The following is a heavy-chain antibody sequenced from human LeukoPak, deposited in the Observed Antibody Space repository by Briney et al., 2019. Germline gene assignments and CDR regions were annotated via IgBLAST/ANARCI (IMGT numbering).Heavy chain of an antibody. CDR1: GFTFSDYY. J-gene: IGHJ4*02. CDR3: AKRADNYDFWSGLDY. Sequence: PGGSLRLSCAASGFTFSDYYMSWIRQAPGKGLEWVSYISSSGSTIYYADSVKGRFTISRDNAKNSLYLQMNSLRAEDTAVYYCAKRADNYDFWSGLDYWGQGTLVTVSS. CDR2: ISSSGSTI. V-gene: IGHV3-11*01. D-gene: IGHD3-3*01.